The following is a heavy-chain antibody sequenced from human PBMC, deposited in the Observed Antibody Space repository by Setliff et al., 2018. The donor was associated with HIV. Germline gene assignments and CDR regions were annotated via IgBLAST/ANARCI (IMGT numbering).Heavy chain of an antibody. D-gene: IGHD2-2*01. J-gene: IGHJ5*02. CDR1: GFTLSGYS. CDR2: ISLTATRI. Sequence: GGSLSLSCAASGFTLSGYSMNWFRQAPGKGLEWVSYISLTATRIHYADSVRGRFTISRDDAKNTVYLQMNSLRVEDTADYYCVRDDDRVPESHADLWGQGTLVTVSS. CDR3: VRDDDRVPESHADL. V-gene: IGHV3-48*04.